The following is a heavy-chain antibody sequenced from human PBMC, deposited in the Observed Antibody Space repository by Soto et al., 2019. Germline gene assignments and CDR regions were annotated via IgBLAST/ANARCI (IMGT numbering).Heavy chain of an antibody. V-gene: IGHV3-30-3*01. CDR3: ARGNDILTGALDY. CDR2: ISYDGSNK. CDR1: GFTFSSYA. J-gene: IGHJ4*02. Sequence: PGGSLRLSCAASGFTFSSYAMHWVRQAPGKGLEWVAVISYDGSNKYYAGSVKGRFTISRDNSKNTLYLQMNSLRAEDTAVYYCARGNDILTGALDYWGQGTLVTVSS. D-gene: IGHD3-9*01.